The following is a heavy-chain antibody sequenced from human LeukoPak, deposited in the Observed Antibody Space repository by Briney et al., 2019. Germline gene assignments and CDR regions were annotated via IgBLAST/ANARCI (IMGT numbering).Heavy chain of an antibody. CDR1: GGSISSYY. Sequence: KSSETLSLTCTVSGGSISSYYWSRIRQPPGKGLEWIGYIYYSGSTNYNPSLKSRVTISVDTSKNQFSLKLSSVTAADTAVYYCARDLRAVAGGTHNWFDPWGQGTLVTVSS. V-gene: IGHV4-59*01. CDR2: IYYSGST. J-gene: IGHJ5*02. D-gene: IGHD6-19*01. CDR3: ARDLRAVAGGTHNWFDP.